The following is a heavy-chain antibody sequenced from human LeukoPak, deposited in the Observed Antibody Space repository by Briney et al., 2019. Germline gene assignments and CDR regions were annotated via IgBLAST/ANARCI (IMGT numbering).Heavy chain of an antibody. Sequence: SVKVSCKASGGTFSSYAISWVRRAPGQGLEWMGRIIPILGIANYAQKFQGRVTITADKSTSTAYMELSSLRSEDTAVYYCARDGGMVRGVIIYYWGQGTLVTVSS. CDR2: IIPILGIA. J-gene: IGHJ4*02. CDR3: ARDGGMVRGVIIYY. CDR1: GGTFSSYA. D-gene: IGHD3-10*01. V-gene: IGHV1-69*04.